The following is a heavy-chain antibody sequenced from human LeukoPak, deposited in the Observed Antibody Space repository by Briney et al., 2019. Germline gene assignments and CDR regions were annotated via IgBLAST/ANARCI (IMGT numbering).Heavy chain of an antibody. J-gene: IGHJ4*02. V-gene: IGHV1-46*01. CDR1: GYTFTSYY. CDR3: ARAVPMVRGVISHSDY. D-gene: IGHD3-10*01. Sequence: GASVKVSCKASGYTFTSYYMHWVRQAPGQGLEWMGIINPSGGSTSYVQKFQGRVTMTRDTSTSTVYMELSSLRSEDTAVYYCARAVPMVRGVISHSDYWGQGTLVTVSS. CDR2: INPSGGST.